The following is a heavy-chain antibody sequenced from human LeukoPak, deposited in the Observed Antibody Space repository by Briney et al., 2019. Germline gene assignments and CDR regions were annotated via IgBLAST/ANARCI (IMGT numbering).Heavy chain of an antibody. CDR3: ARDMGRYCSSTSCYAFDI. CDR2: IIPIFGTA. V-gene: IGHV1-69*05. Sequence: SVKVSCKASGGTFSSYAISWVRQAPGQGLKWMGGIIPIFGTANYAQKFQGRVTITTDESTSTAYMELSSLRSEDTAVYYCARDMGRYCSSTSCYAFDIWGQGTMVTVSS. D-gene: IGHD2-2*01. CDR1: GGTFSSYA. J-gene: IGHJ3*02.